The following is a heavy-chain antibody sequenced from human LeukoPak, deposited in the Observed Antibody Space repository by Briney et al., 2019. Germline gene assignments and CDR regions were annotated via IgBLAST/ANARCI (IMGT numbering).Heavy chain of an antibody. CDR1: GGSVSSGSYY. D-gene: IGHD3-10*01. V-gene: IGHV4-61*01. J-gene: IGHJ4*02. Sequence: SETLSLTCTVSGGSVSSGSYYWSWIRQPPGKGLEWIGYIYYSGSTNYNPSLKSRVTISVDTSMNQFSLNLSSVTAADTAVYYCARDQGISGYFDYWGQGTLVTVSS. CDR2: IYYSGST. CDR3: ARDQGISGYFDY.